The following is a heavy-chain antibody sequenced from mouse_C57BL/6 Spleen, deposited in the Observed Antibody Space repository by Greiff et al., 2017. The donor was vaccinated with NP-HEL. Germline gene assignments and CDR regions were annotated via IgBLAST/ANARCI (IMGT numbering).Heavy chain of an antibody. CDR3: ARRELGRGYAMDY. D-gene: IGHD4-1*01. Sequence: EVQGVESGGGLVQPGGSLKLSCAASGFTFSDYGMAWVRQAPRKGPEWVAFISNLAYSIYYADTVTGRFTISRENAKNTLYLEMSSLRSEDTAMYYCARRELGRGYAMDYWGQGTSVTVSS. CDR2: ISNLAYSI. J-gene: IGHJ4*01. CDR1: GFTFSDYG. V-gene: IGHV5-15*01.